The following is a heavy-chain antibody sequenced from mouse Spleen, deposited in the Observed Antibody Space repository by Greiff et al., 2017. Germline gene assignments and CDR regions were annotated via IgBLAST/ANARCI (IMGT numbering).Heavy chain of an antibody. J-gene: IGHJ3*01. V-gene: IGHV7-1*01. CDR1: GFTFSDFY. D-gene: IGHD2-4*01. CDR3: ARDDYDRTWFAY. Sequence: EVKLMESGGGLVQSGRSLRLSCATSGFTFSDFYMEWVRQAPGKGLEWIAASRNKANDYTTEYSASVKGRFIVSRDTSQSILYLQMNALRAEDPAIYYCARDDYDRTWFAYWGQGTLVPLSA. CDR2: SRNKANDYTT.